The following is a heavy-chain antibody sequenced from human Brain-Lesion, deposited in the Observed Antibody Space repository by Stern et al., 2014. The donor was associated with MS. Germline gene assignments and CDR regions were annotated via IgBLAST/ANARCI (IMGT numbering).Heavy chain of an antibody. CDR3: AKLWLGELPESPFDY. CDR1: GGSLSSSSYY. Sequence: QMQLVQSGPGLVKPSETLSLTCTVSGGSLSSSSYYWGWIRQPPGKGLEWIGSIYYRGSTYYNPSLKSRVTISMDTSKNQFSLRMTSVTAADTAVYFCAKLWLGELPESPFDYWGQGTLVTVSS. CDR2: IYYRGST. J-gene: IGHJ4*02. V-gene: IGHV4-39*01. D-gene: IGHD3-10*01.